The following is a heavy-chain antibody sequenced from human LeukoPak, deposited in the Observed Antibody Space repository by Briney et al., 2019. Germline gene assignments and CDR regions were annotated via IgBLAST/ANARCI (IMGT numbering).Heavy chain of an antibody. CDR1: GGSISSSSYY. J-gene: IGHJ4*02. V-gene: IGHV4-39*01. Sequence: SETLSLTCTVSGGSISSSSYYWGWIRQPPGKGLEWIGSIYYSGSTYYNPSLKSRVTISVDTSKNQFSLKLSSATAADTAVYYCASLPWDYYDSSGYYGGWGQGTLVTVSS. D-gene: IGHD3-22*01. CDR2: IYYSGST. CDR3: ASLPWDYYDSSGYYGG.